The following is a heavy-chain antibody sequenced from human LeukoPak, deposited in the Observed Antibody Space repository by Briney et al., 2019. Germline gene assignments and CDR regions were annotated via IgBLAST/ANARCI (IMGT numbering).Heavy chain of an antibody. Sequence: ATVNLSCKASGYTLTGFYIHWVRQPPGQGLEWMGWINPHRGATKYAQKFQGRVTMTTNTSISIRYIEVSWLRSDDTAVYYCARGAQWNDYGGCSHYMDVWGKGTTVTVSS. CDR1: GYTLTGFY. V-gene: IGHV1-2*02. J-gene: IGHJ6*03. CDR2: INPHRGAT. CDR3: ARGAQWNDYGGCSHYMDV. D-gene: IGHD4-23*01.